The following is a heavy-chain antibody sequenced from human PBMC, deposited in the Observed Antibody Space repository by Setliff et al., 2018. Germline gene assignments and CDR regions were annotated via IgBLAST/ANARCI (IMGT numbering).Heavy chain of an antibody. V-gene: IGHV3-48*04. CDR3: ARRHIGVIIGYYFDY. Sequence: GGSLRLSCVVSGFTFRNFGMTWVRQAPGKGLEWLSKISGASSTIYYADSVKGRFTISRDNAKNSLYLQMNSLRAEDTAVYYCARRHIGVIIGYYFDYWGQGTLVTVSS. CDR2: ISGASSTI. J-gene: IGHJ4*02. D-gene: IGHD3-3*01. CDR1: GFTFRNFG.